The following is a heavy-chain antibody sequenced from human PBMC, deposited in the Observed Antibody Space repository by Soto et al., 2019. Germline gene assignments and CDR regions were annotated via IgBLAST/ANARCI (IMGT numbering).Heavy chain of an antibody. D-gene: IGHD2-8*01. J-gene: IGHJ4*02. CDR1: GFTFSPYW. V-gene: IGHV3-7*03. Sequence: EVQLVESGGDLVQPGVSLRLSCVASGFTFSPYWMSWVRQAPGRGIQWVATINNDGSEKYYADSVKGRFTISRDNARDSLYLQVTSLRAEDTAIYYWARGSNQDYWGQGTLVAVSS. CDR2: INNDGSEK. CDR3: ARGSNQDY.